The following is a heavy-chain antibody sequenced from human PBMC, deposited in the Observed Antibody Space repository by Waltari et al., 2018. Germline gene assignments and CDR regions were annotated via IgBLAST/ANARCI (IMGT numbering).Heavy chain of an antibody. V-gene: IGHV4-38-2*02. Sequence: QVELQESGPRLVMASETLSPTCGVSGYSISRGDYWPGFRQSPGGEVVWIGRVYYTGDTYYNPSLKSRVTMSVDTSKNQFALNLSSVTAADTAVYYCARDQGGRYCSGSSCYTIKNFDLWGQGTLVTVSS. CDR3: ARDQGGRYCSGSSCYTIKNFDL. J-gene: IGHJ4*02. CDR1: GYSISRGDY. D-gene: IGHD2-15*01. CDR2: VYYTGDT.